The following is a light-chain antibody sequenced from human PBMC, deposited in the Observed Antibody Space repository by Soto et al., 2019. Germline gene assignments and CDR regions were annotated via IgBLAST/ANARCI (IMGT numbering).Light chain of an antibody. CDR2: HAS. CDR3: QNYNSAPRT. J-gene: IGKJ1*01. V-gene: IGKV3-11*01. Sequence: EIVLTQSPATLSLSPGERATLSCRASQSVSRYLAWYQQKPGQAPRLLIYHASNRATGIPARFSGSGSGTDFTLTISSLQPEDVATYYCQNYNSAPRTFGQGTKVDIK. CDR1: QSVSRY.